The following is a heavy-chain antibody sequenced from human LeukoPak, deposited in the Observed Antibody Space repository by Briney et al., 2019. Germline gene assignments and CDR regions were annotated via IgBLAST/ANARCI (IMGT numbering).Heavy chain of an antibody. CDR3: AKRITVSAGYYLDS. D-gene: IGHD6-19*01. CDR2: ISGGGSYT. J-gene: IGHJ4*02. CDR1: GFSFSSFA. Sequence: PGGSLRLSCVGSGFSFSSFAMSWVRQAPGKGLEWVSTISGGGSYTYFADSVKGRFTVSRDDSKSMHFLQMNSLRPEDTALYFCAKRITVSAGYYLDSWGREPWSPSPQ. V-gene: IGHV3-23*01.